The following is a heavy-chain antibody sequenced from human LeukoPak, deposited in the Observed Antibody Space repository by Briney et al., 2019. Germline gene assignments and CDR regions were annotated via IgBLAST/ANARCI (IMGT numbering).Heavy chain of an antibody. D-gene: IGHD2-15*01. CDR2: INDDGSDT. CDR3: VRGGPSTWS. Sequence: GSLRLSCAVSGFTFSSYAMHWVRQAPGKGPVWVSRINDDGSDTTYADSVKGRFTISRDDAKNMLFLQMNSLRAEDTAVYYCVRGGPSTWSWGQGTLVTVSS. J-gene: IGHJ5*02. CDR1: GFTFSSYA. V-gene: IGHV3-74*01.